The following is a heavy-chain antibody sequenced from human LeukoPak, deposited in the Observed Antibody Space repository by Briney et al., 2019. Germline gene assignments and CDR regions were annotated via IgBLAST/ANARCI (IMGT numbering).Heavy chain of an antibody. J-gene: IGHJ4*02. CDR3: ARGGIPPFDY. V-gene: IGHV4-30-2*01. Sequence: SQTLSLTCAVSGGSISSGGYSWSWIRQPPGKGLEWIGYIYHSGSTYYNPSLKSRVTISVDRSKNQFSLKLSSVTAADTAVYYCARGGIPPFDYWGQGTLVTVSS. CDR1: GGSISSGGYS. CDR2: IYHSGST.